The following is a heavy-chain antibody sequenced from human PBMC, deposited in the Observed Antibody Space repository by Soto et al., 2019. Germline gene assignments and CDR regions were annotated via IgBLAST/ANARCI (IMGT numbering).Heavy chain of an antibody. CDR3: AREIKLVPAAMPFYSYYGMDV. J-gene: IGHJ6*02. D-gene: IGHD2-2*01. V-gene: IGHV3-21*01. CDR1: GFTFSSYS. CDR2: ISSSSSYI. Sequence: EVQLVESGGGLVKPGGSLRLSCAASGFTFSSYSMNWVRQAPGKGLEWVSSISSSSSYIYYADSVKGRFTISRDNAKNPLYLQMNSLRAEDRSVYSCAREIKLVPAAMPFYSYYGMDVWGQGTTVTVSS.